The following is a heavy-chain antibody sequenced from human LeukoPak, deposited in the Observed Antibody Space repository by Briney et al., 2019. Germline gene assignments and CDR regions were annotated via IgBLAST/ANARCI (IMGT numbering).Heavy chain of an antibody. CDR2: ISSSSSYV. Sequence: GGSLRLSCAASGFTFSSYSMNWVRQAPGKGLEWVSSISSSSSYVYYADSVKGRFTISRDNAKNSLYLQMNSLRAEDTAVYYCARGRTGTFDYWGQGTLVTVSS. J-gene: IGHJ4*02. CDR1: GFTFSSYS. V-gene: IGHV3-21*01. D-gene: IGHD1/OR15-1a*01. CDR3: ARGRTGTFDY.